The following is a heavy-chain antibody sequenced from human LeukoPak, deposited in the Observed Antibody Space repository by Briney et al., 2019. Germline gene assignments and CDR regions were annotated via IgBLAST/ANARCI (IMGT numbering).Heavy chain of an antibody. D-gene: IGHD3-3*01. CDR1: GYTFTSYD. CDR2: MNPNSGNT. Sequence: ASVKVSCKASGYTFTSYDTNWVRQATGQGLEWMGWMNPNSGNTGYAQKFQGRVTMTRNTSISTAYMELSSLRSEDTAVYYCARGPRQQLLRFLEWPVYYYMDVWGKGTTVTVSS. CDR3: ARGPRQQLLRFLEWPVYYYMDV. V-gene: IGHV1-8*01. J-gene: IGHJ6*03.